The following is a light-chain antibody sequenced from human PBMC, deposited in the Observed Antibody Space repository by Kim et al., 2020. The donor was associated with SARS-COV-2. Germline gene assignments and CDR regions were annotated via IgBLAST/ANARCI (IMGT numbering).Light chain of an antibody. Sequence: SYELTQPPSVSVAPGKTARITCGGNNIGSKSVHWYQQKPGRAPVLVIYYDSDRPSGIPERFSGSNSGNTATLTISRVEAGDEAGYYCQVWDSSSHHRVFG. CDR3: QVWDSSSHHRV. V-gene: IGLV3-21*04. J-gene: IGLJ3*02. CDR1: NIGSKS. CDR2: YDS.